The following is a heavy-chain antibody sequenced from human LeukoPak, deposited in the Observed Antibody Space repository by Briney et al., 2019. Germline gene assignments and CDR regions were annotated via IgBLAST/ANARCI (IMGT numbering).Heavy chain of an antibody. CDR3: ARDSYSGSFFDY. V-gene: IGHV1-46*01. J-gene: IGHJ4*02. Sequence: ASVKVSCKASGYTFTGYCMHWVRQAPGQGLEWMGIINPSGGSTSYAQKFQGRVTMTRDTSTSTVYMELSSLRSEDTAVYYCARDSYSGSFFDYWGQGTLVTVSS. CDR2: INPSGGST. CDR1: GYTFTGYC. D-gene: IGHD1-26*01.